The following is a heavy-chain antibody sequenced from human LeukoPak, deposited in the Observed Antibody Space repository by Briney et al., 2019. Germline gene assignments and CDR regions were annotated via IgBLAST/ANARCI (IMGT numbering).Heavy chain of an antibody. CDR3: AREFSSKLEWLAYVTGDDAFDV. J-gene: IGHJ3*01. D-gene: IGHD3-3*01. CDR2: VNPKTGGT. CDR1: GYSFTGYH. V-gene: IGHV1-2*02. Sequence: GASVKISCKAFGYSFTGYHLHWVRQAPRQGLECMGWVNPKTGGTNYARKFQGRVTMTRDTSINTVNMELSRLTSDDTAVCYCAREFSSKLEWLAYVTGDDAFDVWGQGTMITVS.